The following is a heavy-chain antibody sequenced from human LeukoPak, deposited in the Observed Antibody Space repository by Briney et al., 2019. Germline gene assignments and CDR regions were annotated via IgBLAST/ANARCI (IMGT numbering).Heavy chain of an antibody. Sequence: ASVKVSCKVSGYTLTELSMHWVRESPGKRLGWMGGFDPEDGETIYAQKFQGRVTITEDTSTHTAYMELSSLRSEDTAVYYCATKLDILTGYSNWYFDLWGRGTLVTVSS. CDR1: GYTLTELS. V-gene: IGHV1-24*01. CDR3: ATKLDILTGYSNWYFDL. D-gene: IGHD3-9*01. CDR2: FDPEDGET. J-gene: IGHJ2*01.